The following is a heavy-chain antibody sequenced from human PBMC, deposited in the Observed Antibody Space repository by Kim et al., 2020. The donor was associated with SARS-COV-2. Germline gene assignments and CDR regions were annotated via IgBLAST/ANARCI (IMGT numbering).Heavy chain of an antibody. CDR1: GGSFSGYY. Sequence: SETLSLTCAVYGGSFSGYYWSWIRQPPGKGLEWIGEINHSGSTNYNPSLKSRVTISVDTSKNQFSLKLSSVTAADTAVYYCARASRRFGVVIRYYYYYM. V-gene: IGHV4-34*01. D-gene: IGHD3-3*01. CDR3: ARASRRFGVVIRYYYYYM. CDR2: INHSGST. J-gene: IGHJ6*03.